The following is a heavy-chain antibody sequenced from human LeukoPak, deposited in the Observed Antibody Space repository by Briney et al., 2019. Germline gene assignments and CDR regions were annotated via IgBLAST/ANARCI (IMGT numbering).Heavy chain of an antibody. D-gene: IGHD3-10*01. V-gene: IGHV3-23*01. CDR1: GFTFSSYA. Sequence: PGGSLRLSCAASGFTFSSYAMSWVRQAPGKGLEWVSAISGSGGSTYYADSVKGRFTISRDNSKNTLYLQMNSLRAEDTAVYYCAKYEASCTMVRDSSFDYWGQGTLVTVSS. CDR3: AKYEASCTMVRDSSFDY. J-gene: IGHJ4*02. CDR2: ISGSGGST.